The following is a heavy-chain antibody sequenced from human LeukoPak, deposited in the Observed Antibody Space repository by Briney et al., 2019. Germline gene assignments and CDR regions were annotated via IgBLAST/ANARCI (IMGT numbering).Heavy chain of an antibody. CDR2: INPSGGST. D-gene: IGHD4-23*01. CDR1: GYTFTSYY. Sequence: ASVKVSCKASGYTFTSYYMHWVRQAPGQGLEGMGIINPSGGSTSYAQKFQGRVTMTRDMSTSTDYMELSSLRSEDTAVYYCARDNSVEDTAWWFDPWGQGTLVTVSS. V-gene: IGHV1-46*01. J-gene: IGHJ5*02. CDR3: ARDNSVEDTAWWFDP.